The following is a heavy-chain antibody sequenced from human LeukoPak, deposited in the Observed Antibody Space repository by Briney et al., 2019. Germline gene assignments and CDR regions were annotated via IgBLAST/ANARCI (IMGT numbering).Heavy chain of an antibody. V-gene: IGHV4-39*01. J-gene: IGHJ3*02. CDR1: GGSISSSSYY. D-gene: IGHD2-2*01. Sequence: PSETLSLTCTVSGGSISSSSYYWGWIRQPPGKGLEWIGSIYYSGSTYYSPSLRSRVTISVDTSKNQFSLKLNSVTAADTAVYYCARRDCSSTSCPLQAFDIWGQGTMVTVSS. CDR3: ARRDCSSTSCPLQAFDI. CDR2: IYYSGST.